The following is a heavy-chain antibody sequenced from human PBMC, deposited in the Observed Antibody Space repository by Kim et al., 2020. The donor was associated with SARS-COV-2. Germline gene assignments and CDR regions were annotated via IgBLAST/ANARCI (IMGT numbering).Heavy chain of an antibody. V-gene: IGHV1-2*02. CDR3: ARSYQLLWMGWVTALDY. J-gene: IGHJ4*02. D-gene: IGHD2-2*01. CDR1: GYTFTGYY. Sequence: ASVKVSCKASGYTFTGYYMHWVRQAPGQGLEWMGWINPNSGGTNYAQKFQGRVTMTRDTSISTAYMELSRLRSDDTAVYYCARSYQLLWMGWVTALDYWGQGTLVTVSS. CDR2: INPNSGGT.